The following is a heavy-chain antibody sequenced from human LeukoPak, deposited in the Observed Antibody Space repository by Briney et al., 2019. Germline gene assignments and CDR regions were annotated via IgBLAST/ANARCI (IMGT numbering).Heavy chain of an antibody. CDR2: IIPIFGTA. CDR3: ARGQSSGYTWFDP. CDR1: GGTFSSYA. J-gene: IGHJ5*02. V-gene: IGHV1-69*13. Sequence: ASVKVSCKASGGTFSSYAIGWVRQAPGQGLEWMGGIIPIFGTANYAQKFQGRVTITADESTSTAYMELSSLRSEDTAVYYCARGQSSGYTWFDPWGQGTLVTVSS. D-gene: IGHD3-22*01.